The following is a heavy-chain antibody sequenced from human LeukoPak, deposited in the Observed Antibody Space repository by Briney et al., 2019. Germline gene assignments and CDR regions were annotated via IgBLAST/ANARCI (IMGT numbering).Heavy chain of an antibody. CDR3: ARDQGEYSSSSYWFDP. V-gene: IGHV1-69*13. Sequence: GASVKVSCKASGGTFSSYAISWVRQAPGQGLEWMGRIIPIFGTANYAQKFQGRVTITADESTSTAYMELSSLRSEDTAVYYCARDQGEYSSSSYWFDPWGQGTLVTVSS. D-gene: IGHD6-6*01. CDR1: GGTFSSYA. J-gene: IGHJ5*02. CDR2: IIPIFGTA.